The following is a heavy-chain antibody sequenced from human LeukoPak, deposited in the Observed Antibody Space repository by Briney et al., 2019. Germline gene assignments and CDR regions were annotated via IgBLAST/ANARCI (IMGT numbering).Heavy chain of an antibody. CDR2: IGIDGSDE. CDR3: TKDTGEGDF. J-gene: IGHJ4*02. Sequence: PGGSLRLSCATSGFTFSIYGMHWVRQFPGKGLEWVAFIGIDGSDEEYVDSVKGRFTISRDNSKNTLYLQMKNLRLEDTAMYYCTKDTGEGDFWGQGTLATVSS. V-gene: IGHV3-30*02. CDR1: GFTFSIYG. D-gene: IGHD2-21*01.